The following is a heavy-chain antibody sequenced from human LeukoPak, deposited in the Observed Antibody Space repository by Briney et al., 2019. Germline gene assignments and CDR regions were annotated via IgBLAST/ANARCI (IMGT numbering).Heavy chain of an antibody. V-gene: IGHV3-33*01. J-gene: IGHJ4*02. CDR3: TRDFESYFDY. CDR2: IGYDGGEK. CDR1: AFTFSIYG. D-gene: IGHD3-9*01. Sequence: SGGYLRLSCTASAFTFSIYGMHWVRQAPGKGLEWVAVIGYDGGEKYYADSVKGRFTISRDNSKNTLYLQMNSLRAEDTAVYYCTRDFESYFDYWGQGAQVTVSS.